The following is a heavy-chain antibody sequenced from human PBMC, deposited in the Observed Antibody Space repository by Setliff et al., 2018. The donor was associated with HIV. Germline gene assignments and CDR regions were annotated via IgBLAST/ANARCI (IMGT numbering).Heavy chain of an antibody. V-gene: IGHV1-8*01. CDR2: MNPKSGNT. Sequence: ASVKVSCKASGYTFTSYDINWVRQATGQGLEWMGWMNPKSGNTGYAQKFQGRVTMTRDTSVSTAYMELSSLKSEDTAVYYCARDQAYYNFWSGRYYGGWFDPWGQGTLVTVSS. CDR1: GYTFTSYD. D-gene: IGHD3-3*01. CDR3: ARDQAYYNFWSGRYYGGWFDP. J-gene: IGHJ5*02.